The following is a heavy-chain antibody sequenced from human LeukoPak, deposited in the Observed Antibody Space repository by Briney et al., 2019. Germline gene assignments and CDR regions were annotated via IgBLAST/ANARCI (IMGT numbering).Heavy chain of an antibody. CDR2: ISAYNGNT. Sequence: ASVKVSCKASGYTFTSYGISWVRQAPGQGLEWMGWISAYNGNTNYAQKLQGRVTMTTDTSTNTAYMELRSLRSDDTAVYYCARGQYTSSWYDWFDPWGQGTLVTVSS. V-gene: IGHV1-18*01. CDR3: ARGQYTSSWYDWFDP. D-gene: IGHD6-13*01. CDR1: GYTFTSYG. J-gene: IGHJ5*02.